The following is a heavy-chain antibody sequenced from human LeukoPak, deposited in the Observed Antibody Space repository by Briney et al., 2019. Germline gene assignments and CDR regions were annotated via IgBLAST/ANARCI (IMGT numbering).Heavy chain of an antibody. CDR3: ARTDDYDILTGYYKGGYFDY. D-gene: IGHD3-9*01. Sequence: ATVKVSCKASGYTFTGYYMHWVRQAPGQGLEWMGWINPSSGGTNYAQKFQGWVTMTRDTSISTAYMELSRLRSDDTAVYYCARTDDYDILTGYYKGGYFDYWGQGTLVTVSS. CDR2: INPSSGGT. J-gene: IGHJ4*02. V-gene: IGHV1-2*04. CDR1: GYTFTGYY.